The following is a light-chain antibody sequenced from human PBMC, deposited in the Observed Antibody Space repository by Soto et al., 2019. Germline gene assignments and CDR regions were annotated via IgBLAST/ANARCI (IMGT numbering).Light chain of an antibody. CDR3: QQYQSYSRT. J-gene: IGKJ1*01. CDR1: QSISSW. Sequence: DIQMTQSPSTLSASVGDRVTITCRASQSISSWLAWYQQKPGKAPKLLIYDASSLESGVPSRFSGSGSGTEFTLTISSLKPYDFETYDCQQYQSYSRTFGQGTKVEIK. CDR2: DAS. V-gene: IGKV1-5*01.